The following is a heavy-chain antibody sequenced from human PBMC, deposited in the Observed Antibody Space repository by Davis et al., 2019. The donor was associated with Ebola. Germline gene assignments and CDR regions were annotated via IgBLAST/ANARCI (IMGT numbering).Heavy chain of an antibody. CDR2: IIPIFGTA. V-gene: IGHV1-69*13. CDR1: GYTLTELS. J-gene: IGHJ6*02. CDR3: ATGITMVRSNYYYGMDV. D-gene: IGHD3-10*01. Sequence: SVKVSCKVSGYTLTELSMHWVRQAPGKGLEWMGGIIPIFGTANYAQKFQGRVTITADESTSTAYMELSSLRSEDTAVYYCATGITMVRSNYYYGMDVWGQGTTVTVSS.